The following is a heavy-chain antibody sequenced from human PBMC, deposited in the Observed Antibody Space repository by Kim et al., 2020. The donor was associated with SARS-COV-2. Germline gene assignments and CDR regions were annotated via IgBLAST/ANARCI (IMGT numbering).Heavy chain of an antibody. Sequence: GGSLRLSCAASGFTFDDYAMHWVRQAPGKGLEWVSGISWNSGSIGYADSVKGRFTISRDNAKNSLYLQMNSLRAEDTALYYCAKADSGSYLGYYYYMDVWGKGTTVTVSS. D-gene: IGHD1-26*01. CDR1: GFTFDDYA. J-gene: IGHJ6*03. CDR3: AKADSGSYLGYYYYMDV. V-gene: IGHV3-9*01. CDR2: ISWNSGSI.